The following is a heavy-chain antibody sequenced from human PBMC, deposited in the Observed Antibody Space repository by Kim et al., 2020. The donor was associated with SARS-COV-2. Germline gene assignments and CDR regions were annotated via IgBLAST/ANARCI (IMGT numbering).Heavy chain of an antibody. V-gene: IGHV4-4*07. J-gene: IGHJ6*02. CDR1: GGSISSYY. D-gene: IGHD1-20*01. Sequence: SETLSLTCTVSGGSISSYYWSWIRQPAGKGLEWIGRIYTSGSTNYNPSLKSRVTMSVDTSKNQFSLKLSSVTAADTAVYYCARDQMHNWNDVDYYYGMDVWGQGTTVTVSS. CDR2: IYTSGST. CDR3: ARDQMHNWNDVDYYYGMDV.